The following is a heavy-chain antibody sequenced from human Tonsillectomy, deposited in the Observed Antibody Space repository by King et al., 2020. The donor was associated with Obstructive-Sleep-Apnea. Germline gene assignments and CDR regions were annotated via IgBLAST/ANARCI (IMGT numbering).Heavy chain of an antibody. D-gene: IGHD6-13*01. Sequence: QLQESGPRLVKPSETLSLTCIVSGYSISSGYYWGWFRQPPGKGLEWIGSFYPSGNTYYNPSLKSRITISVDTSKNQFSLKLSSVTAADTAVYYVARAISGYSSSADWGQGTLVTVSS. J-gene: IGHJ4*02. CDR2: FYPSGNT. V-gene: IGHV4-38-2*02. CDR1: GYSISSGYY. CDR3: ARAISGYSSSAD.